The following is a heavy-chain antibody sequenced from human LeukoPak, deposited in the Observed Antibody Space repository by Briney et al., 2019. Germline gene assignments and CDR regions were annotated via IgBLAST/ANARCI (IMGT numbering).Heavy chain of an antibody. V-gene: IGHV3-48*01. D-gene: IGHD2-15*01. CDR3: ARTGPYCSGGSCFHWYFDL. CDR1: GFSFSSYS. J-gene: IGHJ2*01. Sequence: GGSLRLSCAASGFSFSSYSMNWVRQAPGKGLEWVSYISSSSSIIHYADSVKGRFTISRDNARNSLYLQMNSLRAEDTAVYYCARTGPYCSGGSCFHWYFDLWGRGTLVTVSS. CDR2: ISSSSSII.